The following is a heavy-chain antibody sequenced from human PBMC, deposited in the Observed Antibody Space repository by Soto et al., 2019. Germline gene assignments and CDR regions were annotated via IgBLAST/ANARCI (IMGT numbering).Heavy chain of an antibody. Sequence: PGGSLRLSCSVSGFTFSSYAMHWVRQAPGKGLQYVSSISSSGVPTCYADSVKGRFTISRDNSQNTLYLQMSSLRLEDTAVYYCVKDRWIDYWGQGILVTVSS. J-gene: IGHJ4*02. D-gene: IGHD2-15*01. V-gene: IGHV3-64D*06. CDR2: ISSSGVPT. CDR3: VKDRWIDY. CDR1: GFTFSSYA.